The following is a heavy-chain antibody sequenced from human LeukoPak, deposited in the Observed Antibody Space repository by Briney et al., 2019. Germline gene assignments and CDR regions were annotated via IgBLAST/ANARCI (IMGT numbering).Heavy chain of an antibody. CDR2: ISGSGGST. CDR1: GFTFSSYA. J-gene: IGHJ5*01. D-gene: IGHD1-26*01. V-gene: IGHV3-23*01. Sequence: GGSLRLSCAASGFTFSSYAMSWVRQAPGKGLEWVSAISGSGGSTYYADSVKGRFTISRDNSKNTLYLQMNSLRAADTAVYYCAVDGRGSFHRGWCDSWGQGTLVTVSS. CDR3: AVDGRGSFHRGWCDS.